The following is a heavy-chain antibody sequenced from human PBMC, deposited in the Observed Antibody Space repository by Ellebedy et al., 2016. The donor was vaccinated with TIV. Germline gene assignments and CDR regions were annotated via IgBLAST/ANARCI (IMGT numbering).Heavy chain of an antibody. CDR3: ARTHDRFGIKDYLDY. CDR2: ISAYNGNT. Sequence: AASVKVSCKAYDNSFTRFGFTWVRQAPGQGLEGMGWISAYNGNTKYAQMFQDRFTMTTDTSTKTVYMELRSLRSDDTALYYCARTHDRFGIKDYLDYWGQGTLVTVSS. V-gene: IGHV1-18*04. CDR1: DNSFTRFG. J-gene: IGHJ4*02. D-gene: IGHD3-10*01.